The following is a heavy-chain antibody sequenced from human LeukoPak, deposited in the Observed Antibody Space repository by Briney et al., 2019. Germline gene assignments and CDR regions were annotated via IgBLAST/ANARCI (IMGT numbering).Heavy chain of an antibody. CDR1: VFIFSSYG. J-gene: IGHJ6*03. CDR2: IRYDGGSE. Sequence: GGSLRLSCAASVFIFSSYGMHWVRQAPGKGLEWVAFIRYDGGSEDYEDSVKGRFTISRYNSKNTLYLQMNSLRPEDTALYYCARSSGGLDYYYYMDVWGKGTTVAVSS. V-gene: IGHV3-30*02. CDR3: ARSSGGLDYYYYMDV. D-gene: IGHD6-19*01.